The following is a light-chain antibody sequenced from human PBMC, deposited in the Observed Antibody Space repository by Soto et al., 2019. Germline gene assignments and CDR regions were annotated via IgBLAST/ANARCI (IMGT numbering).Light chain of an antibody. Sequence: QSALTQPASVSGSPGQSITISCTGTSSDVGGYNYVSWYQHHPGKAPKLMIYDVSNRPSGVSNRFSGSKSGNTASLTISGLQAEDEADYYCSSYTRISTLEGVFGGGTKVTVL. CDR1: SSDVGGYNY. CDR2: DVS. V-gene: IGLV2-14*03. J-gene: IGLJ2*01. CDR3: SSYTRISTLEGV.